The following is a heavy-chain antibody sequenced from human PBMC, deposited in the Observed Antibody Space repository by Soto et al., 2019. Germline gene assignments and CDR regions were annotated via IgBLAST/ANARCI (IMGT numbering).Heavy chain of an antibody. Sequence: GGSLRLSCAASGFSFDDYGMSWVRQGPGKGLEWVSGINWNGGSTGYADSVKGRFTISRDNAKNSLYQQMKSLRAEDTSLYYCARVPYFYDSSGYYFDYWGQGTLVTVSS. CDR1: GFSFDDYG. CDR2: INWNGGST. CDR3: ARVPYFYDSSGYYFDY. V-gene: IGHV3-20*04. J-gene: IGHJ4*02. D-gene: IGHD3-22*01.